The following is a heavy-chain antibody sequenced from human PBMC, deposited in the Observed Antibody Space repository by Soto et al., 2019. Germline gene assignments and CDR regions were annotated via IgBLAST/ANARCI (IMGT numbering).Heavy chain of an antibody. CDR3: ARGEVNYYDSSGYYAGIDY. J-gene: IGHJ4*02. V-gene: IGHV4-30-4*01. CDR1: GGAISSGDYS. D-gene: IGHD3-22*01. CDR2: IYYRRST. Sequence: QVQLQESGPGRVKPSQTLSLTGTVSGGAISSGDYSWSWNRQPAVKGLVWIGYIYYRRSTYYNPSLKRRVTMSVDTSKMQFCMTLRSVTAAEPAVYYCARGEVNYYDSSGYYAGIDYWGQGTLVTVSS.